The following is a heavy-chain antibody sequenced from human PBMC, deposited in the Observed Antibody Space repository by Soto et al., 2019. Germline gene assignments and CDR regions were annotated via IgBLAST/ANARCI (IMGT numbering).Heavy chain of an antibody. V-gene: IGHV3-64*01. J-gene: IGHJ5*02. CDR1: GFTFSSYA. CDR2: ISSNGGST. D-gene: IGHD5-12*01. Sequence: PGGSMRLSCAASGFTFSSYAMHWVRQAKGKGLEYVSAISSNGGSTYYANSVKGRFTISRDNSKNTLYLQMGSLRAEDMAVYYCARDQREYSGYDYYWFDPWCQGTLVTVSS. CDR3: ARDQREYSGYDYYWFDP.